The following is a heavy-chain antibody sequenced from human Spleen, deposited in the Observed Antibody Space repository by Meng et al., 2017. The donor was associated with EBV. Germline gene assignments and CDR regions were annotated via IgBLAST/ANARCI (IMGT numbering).Heavy chain of an antibody. D-gene: IGHD4-17*01. Sequence: QLHLQAPGPGRVTPSEPLSLTCTVPGGSMRRSSYYWGWIRQPPGKGLEWIGTIYYGGSTYYNPSLKSRVTISVDKSKNQFSLRLSSVTAADTAVYYCARLYYGDYMLPLDYWGPGTLVTVSS. CDR2: IYYGGST. J-gene: IGHJ4*01. CDR3: ARLYYGDYMLPLDY. CDR1: GGSMRRSSYY. V-gene: IGHV4-39*01.